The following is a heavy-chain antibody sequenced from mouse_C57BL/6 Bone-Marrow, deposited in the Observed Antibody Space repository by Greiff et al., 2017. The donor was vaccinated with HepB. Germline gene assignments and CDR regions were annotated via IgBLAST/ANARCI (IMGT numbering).Heavy chain of an antibody. CDR3: ARGGGYDAWFAY. J-gene: IGHJ3*01. CDR2: IDPSDSYT. CDR1: GYTFTSYW. D-gene: IGHD2-2*01. Sequence: QVQLKQPGAELVMPGASVKLSCKASGYTFTSYWMHWVKQRPGQGLEWIGEIDPSDSYTNYNQKFKGKSTLTVDKSSSTAYMQLSSLTSEDSAVYYCARGGGYDAWFAYWGQGTLVTVSA. V-gene: IGHV1-69*01.